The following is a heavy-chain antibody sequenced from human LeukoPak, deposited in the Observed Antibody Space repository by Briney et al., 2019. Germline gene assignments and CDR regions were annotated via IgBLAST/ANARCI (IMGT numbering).Heavy chain of an antibody. J-gene: IGHJ4*02. CDR1: GGSISSYY. D-gene: IGHD6-13*01. CDR2: IYYSGNT. V-gene: IGHV4-59*01. Sequence: SETLSLACSVSGGSISSYYWSWIRQPPGKGLEWIGYIYYSGNTNYNPSLKSRVTISLDTSKNQLSLKLSSVTAADTAVYHCARSNKYSSSWYDYFDYWGQGALVTVSS. CDR3: ARSNKYSSSWYDYFDY.